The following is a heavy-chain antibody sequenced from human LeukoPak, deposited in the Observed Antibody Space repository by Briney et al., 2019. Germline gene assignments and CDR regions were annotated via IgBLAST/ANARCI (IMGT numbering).Heavy chain of an antibody. J-gene: IGHJ5*02. CDR2: IIPIFGTA. D-gene: IGHD2-15*01. CDR3: AGDGYCSGGSCYQNWFDP. V-gene: IGHV1-69*05. Sequence: SVKVSCKASGGTFSSYAISWVRQAPGQGLEWMGGIIPIFGTANYAQKFQGRVTITTDESTSTAYMELSSLRSEDTAVYYCAGDGYCSGGSCYQNWFDPWGQGTLVTVSS. CDR1: GGTFSSYA.